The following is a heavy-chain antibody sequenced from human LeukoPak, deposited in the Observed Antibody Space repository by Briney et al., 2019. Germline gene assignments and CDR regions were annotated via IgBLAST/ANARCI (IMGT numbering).Heavy chain of an antibody. J-gene: IGHJ4*02. CDR1: GFPFSSYW. Sequence: GGSLRLSCVASGFPFSSYWMTWVRQAPGKGLEWVANIKQDGSKKSYVDSVKGRFTISRDNSKNTLYLQMNSLRAEDTAVYYCAKVNYYESSGYYDYWGQGTLVTVSS. V-gene: IGHV3-7*01. CDR3: AKVNYYESSGYYDY. D-gene: IGHD3-22*01. CDR2: IKQDGSKK.